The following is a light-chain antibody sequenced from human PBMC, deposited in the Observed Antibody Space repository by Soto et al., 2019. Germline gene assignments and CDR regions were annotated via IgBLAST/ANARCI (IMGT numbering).Light chain of an antibody. Sequence: QSALTQPASVSGSPGQSITISCTGTSSDVGSYNLVSWYQQHPGKAPKLMIYEDIERPSGVSNRFSGSKSGNTASLTISGLQTEDDADYYCCSYAGRSSLVFGGGTKLTVL. CDR3: CSYAGRSSLV. J-gene: IGLJ2*01. CDR2: EDI. V-gene: IGLV2-23*01. CDR1: SSDVGSYNL.